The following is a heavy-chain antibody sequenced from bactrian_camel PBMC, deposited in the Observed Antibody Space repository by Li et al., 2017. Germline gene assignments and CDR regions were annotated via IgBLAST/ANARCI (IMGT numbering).Heavy chain of an antibody. CDR2: IYTGGGDG. V-gene: IGHV3S1*01. D-gene: IGHD1*01. J-gene: IGHJ4*01. CDR1: EYTYRARC. CDR3: AKDWPRNPV. Sequence: QLVESGGGSVQAGGSLRLSCATSEYTYRARCMGWFRQGPGNGREGVASIYTGGGDGYYADAVKGRFTISHDNAKKTAYLQMNTLKPEDTAMYYCAKDWPRNPVRGQGTQVTVS.